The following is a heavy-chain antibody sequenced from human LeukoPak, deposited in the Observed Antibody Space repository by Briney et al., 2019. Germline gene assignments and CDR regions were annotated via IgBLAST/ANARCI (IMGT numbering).Heavy chain of an antibody. CDR1: GYTFTGYY. D-gene: IGHD2-2*01. J-gene: IGHJ6*03. Sequence: ASVKVSCKASGYTFTGYYMHWVRQAPGQGLEWMGIINPSGGSTSYAQKFQGRVTMTRDMSTSTVYMELSSLRSEDTAVYYCARDGGYQLDYYYMDVWGKGTTVTVSS. CDR3: ARDGGYQLDYYYMDV. V-gene: IGHV1-46*01. CDR2: INPSGGST.